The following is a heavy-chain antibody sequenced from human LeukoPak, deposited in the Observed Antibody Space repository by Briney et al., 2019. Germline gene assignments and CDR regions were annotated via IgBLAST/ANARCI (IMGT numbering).Heavy chain of an antibody. CDR1: GFTFSSYA. Sequence: PGGSLRLSCAASGFTFSSYAMSWVRQAPGKGLEWVSAISGSGGSTYYADSVKGRFTVSRDTSKHTLYLQMSSLRAEDTAVYFCARDDDTTGRYSRFDYWGQGTLVTVSS. D-gene: IGHD3-22*01. CDR3: ARDDDTTGRYSRFDY. V-gene: IGHV3-23*01. J-gene: IGHJ4*02. CDR2: ISGSGGST.